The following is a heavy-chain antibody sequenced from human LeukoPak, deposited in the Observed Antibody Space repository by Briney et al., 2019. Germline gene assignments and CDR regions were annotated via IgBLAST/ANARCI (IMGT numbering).Heavy chain of an antibody. J-gene: IGHJ4*02. CDR3: AKDPDGRNGYTY. CDR1: GFTFSSYG. V-gene: IGHV3-30*02. D-gene: IGHD3-16*02. Sequence: GGSLRLSCAASGFTFSSYGMHWVRQAPGKGLEWVAFIRYDGSNKYYEDSVKGRFTISRDNSKNMLYLQMNSVRAEDTAVYYCAKDPDGRNGYTYWGQGTLVTVSS. CDR2: IRYDGSNK.